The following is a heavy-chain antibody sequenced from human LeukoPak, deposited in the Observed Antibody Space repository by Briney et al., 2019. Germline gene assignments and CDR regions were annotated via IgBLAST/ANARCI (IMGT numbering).Heavy chain of an antibody. V-gene: IGHV4-59*01. J-gene: IGHJ5*02. Sequence: PSETLFLTCTVSGGSISSYYWSWIRQPPGKGLEWIGYIYYSGSTNYNPSLKSRVTISVDTSKNQFSLKLSSVTAADTAVYYCARGAHSSSWFSAMNWFDPWGQGTLVTVSS. CDR3: ARGAHSSSWFSAMNWFDP. D-gene: IGHD6-13*01. CDR2: IYYSGST. CDR1: GGSISSYY.